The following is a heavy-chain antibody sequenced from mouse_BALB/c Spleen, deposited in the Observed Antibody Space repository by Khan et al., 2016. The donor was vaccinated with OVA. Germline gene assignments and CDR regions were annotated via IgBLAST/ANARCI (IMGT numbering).Heavy chain of an antibody. CDR2: ISSTGST. J-gene: IGHJ4*01. CDR1: GYAITSDYA. CDR3: ARSFDCSYGYALDC. D-gene: IGHD1-1*01. V-gene: IGHV3-2*02. Sequence: EVQLQESGPGLVKPSQSLSLTCTVTGYAITSDYAWNWIRQFPGNKLEWMGYISSTGSTSYNPSLKSRISITRDTSKNQFFLQLKSVNTEETATYYCARSFDCSYGYALDCWGRGTSVTVSS.